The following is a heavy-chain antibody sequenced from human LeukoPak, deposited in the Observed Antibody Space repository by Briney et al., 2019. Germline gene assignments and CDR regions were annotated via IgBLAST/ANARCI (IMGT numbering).Heavy chain of an antibody. D-gene: IGHD4-17*01. Sequence: PGRSLRLSCEAAGFAFSSYSMHWVRQAPGKGLEWVAVISYDGSNKYYADSVKGRFTISRDNSKNTLYLQMNSLRAEDTAVYYCARDLHTVTTISLAFDIWGQGTMVTVSS. V-gene: IGHV3-30*19. J-gene: IGHJ3*02. CDR2: ISYDGSNK. CDR1: GFAFSSYS. CDR3: ARDLHTVTTISLAFDI.